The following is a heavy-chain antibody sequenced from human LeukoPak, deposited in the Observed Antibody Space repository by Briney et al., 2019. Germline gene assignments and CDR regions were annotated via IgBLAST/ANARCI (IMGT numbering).Heavy chain of an antibody. CDR3: ARGGGYSSSDYYYMDV. CDR1: GYTFTSYG. V-gene: IGHV1-18*01. J-gene: IGHJ6*03. Sequence: ASVKVSCKASGYTFTSYGISWVRQAPGQGLEWMGWISAYDGNTDYAQYLQGRVTMTIDTSTSTAYMELRSLRSDDTAVYYCARGGGYSSSDYYYMDVWGKGTTVTVSS. CDR2: ISAYDGNT. D-gene: IGHD5-18*01.